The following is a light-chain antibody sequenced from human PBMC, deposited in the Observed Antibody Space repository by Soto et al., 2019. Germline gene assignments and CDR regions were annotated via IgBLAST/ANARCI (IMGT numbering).Light chain of an antibody. J-gene: IGKJ5*01. CDR2: GAS. CDR3: QQYNNWPIT. CDR1: QSVSSN. V-gene: IGKV3-15*01. Sequence: EIVMTQSPATLSVSAGERANLSCRASQSVSSNLAWYQHKPGQAPRLLISGASTRATGIPARFSGSGSGTEFTLTISSLQSEDFAVYYCQQYNNWPITFGQGTRLEI.